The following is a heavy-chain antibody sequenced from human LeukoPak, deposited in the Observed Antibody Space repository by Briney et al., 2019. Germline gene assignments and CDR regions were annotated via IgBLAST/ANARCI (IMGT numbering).Heavy chain of an antibody. CDR2: IYYSGST. CDR1: GGSISSGGYS. J-gene: IGHJ4*02. CDR3: AREYYDFWSGYSTYFDY. D-gene: IGHD3-3*01. V-gene: IGHV4-39*01. Sequence: PSETLSLTCAVSGGSISSGGYSWSWIRQPPGKGLEWIGSIYYSGSTYYNPSLKSRVTISVDTSKNQFSLKLSSVTAADTAVYYCAREYYDFWSGYSTYFDYWGQGTLVTVSS.